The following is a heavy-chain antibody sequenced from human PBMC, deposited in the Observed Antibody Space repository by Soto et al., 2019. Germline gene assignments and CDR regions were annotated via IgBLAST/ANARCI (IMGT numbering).Heavy chain of an antibody. Sequence: QVQLQESGPGLVKPSQTLSLTCTVSGGSISSGGYYWSWIRQHPGKGLEWIGYIYYSGSTYYNPSLKSRVTISVGTSKNRFSLKLSGVTAANTAVYYCASQNYYYDSSGYGLFDYWGQGTLVTVSS. D-gene: IGHD3-22*01. CDR1: GGSISSGGYY. CDR3: ASQNYYYDSSGYGLFDY. V-gene: IGHV4-31*03. J-gene: IGHJ4*02. CDR2: IYYSGST.